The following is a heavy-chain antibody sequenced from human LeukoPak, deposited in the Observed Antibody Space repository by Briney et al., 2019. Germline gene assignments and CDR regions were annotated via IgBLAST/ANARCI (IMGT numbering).Heavy chain of an antibody. CDR1: GGSISSSY. V-gene: IGHV4-59*01. CDR3: ARDSGRYYGSGSYISYFDY. CDR2: IYYSGST. Sequence: SETLSLTCTVSGGSISSSYWSWIRQPPGKGLEWIGYIYYSGSTNYNPSLKSRVTISVDTSKNQFSLKLSSVTASDTAVYYCARDSGRYYGSGSYISYFDYWGQGTLVTVSS. J-gene: IGHJ4*02. D-gene: IGHD3-10*01.